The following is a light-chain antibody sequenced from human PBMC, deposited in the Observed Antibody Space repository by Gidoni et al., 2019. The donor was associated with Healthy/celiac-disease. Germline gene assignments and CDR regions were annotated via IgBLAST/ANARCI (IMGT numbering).Light chain of an antibody. CDR1: KNVLYSSNNKNY. V-gene: IGKV4-1*01. CDR2: WAS. Sequence: DIVMTQSPESVAVSLGESATINCKSSKNVLYSSNNKNYLAWYQQKPGQPPKLLIYWASTRESGVPDRFSGSGSGTDFTLTISSLQAEDVAVYYCQQYYSTPYTFGQGTRLEIK. J-gene: IGKJ2*01. CDR3: QQYYSTPYT.